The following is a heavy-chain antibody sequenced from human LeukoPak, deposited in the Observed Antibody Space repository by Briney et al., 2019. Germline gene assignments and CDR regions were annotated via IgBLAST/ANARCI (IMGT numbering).Heavy chain of an antibody. CDR1: GGSVRSYY. D-gene: IGHD3-16*01. CDR2: IYHAGKS. Sequence: PSETLSLTCTVSGGSVRSYYWTWLRQSAGKGLEWIGRIYHAGKSDSSLYLKSRGLMSIDTSKNQFSLKLSSVTAAATAVYSCARDLGPFKSFDYWGQGTLVTVSS. CDR3: ARDLGPFKSFDY. J-gene: IGHJ4*02. V-gene: IGHV4-4*07.